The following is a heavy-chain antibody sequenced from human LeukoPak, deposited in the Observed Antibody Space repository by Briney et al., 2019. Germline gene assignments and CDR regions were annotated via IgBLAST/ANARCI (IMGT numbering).Heavy chain of an antibody. Sequence: ASETLSHTCTVSGGSISSSSYYWGWIRQPPGKGLEWIGSIYYSGSTYYNPSLKSRVTISVDTSKNQFSLKLSSVTAADTAVYYCARVGGSSWYAEYFQHWGQGTLVTVSS. V-gene: IGHV4-39*07. D-gene: IGHD6-13*01. CDR3: ARVGGSSWYAEYFQH. CDR1: GGSISSSSYY. J-gene: IGHJ1*01. CDR2: IYYSGST.